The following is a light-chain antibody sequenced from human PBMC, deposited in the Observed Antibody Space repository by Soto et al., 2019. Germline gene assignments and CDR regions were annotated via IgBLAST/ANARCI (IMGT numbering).Light chain of an antibody. V-gene: IGKV3-20*01. CDR3: QQYVTSAIT. CDR2: GAS. CDR1: QSVSSSY. Sequence: EIVLTQSPGTLSLSPEERATLSCRASQSVSSSYLAWYQQKPGQAPRLLIYGASSRATGIPDRSSGSGSGTDFTLTISRLEPEDFAVYYCQQYVTSAITFGQGARLDIK. J-gene: IGKJ5*01.